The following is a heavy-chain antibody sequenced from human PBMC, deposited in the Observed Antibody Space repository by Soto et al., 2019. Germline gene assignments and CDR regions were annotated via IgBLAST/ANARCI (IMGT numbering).Heavy chain of an antibody. Sequence: GGSLRLSCAASGFCLRSYYMNCVRHAPRRGLEWVSSISPSISFLSYADSVKGRFTISRDNAKSSVNLQMNSLRAEDTAVYYCARVGTDYGSGSPYYSDYWGQGALVTVSS. CDR1: GFCLRSYY. CDR2: ISPSISFL. D-gene: IGHD3-10*01. V-gene: IGHV3-21*06. CDR3: ARVGTDYGSGSPYYSDY. J-gene: IGHJ4*02.